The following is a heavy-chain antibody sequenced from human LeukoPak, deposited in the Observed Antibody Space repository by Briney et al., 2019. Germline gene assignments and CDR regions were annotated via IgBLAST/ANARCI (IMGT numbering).Heavy chain of an antibody. CDR1: GYTFTSYA. CDR3: ARDDYYDSSGSSDY. D-gene: IGHD3-22*01. CDR2: TNAGNGNT. J-gene: IGHJ4*02. Sequence: GASVKVSCKASGYTFTSYAMHWVRQAPGQRLEWTGWTNAGNGNTKYSQKFQGRVTITRDTSASTAYMELSSLRSEDTAVYYCARDDYYDSSGSSDYWGQGTLVTVSS. V-gene: IGHV1-3*01.